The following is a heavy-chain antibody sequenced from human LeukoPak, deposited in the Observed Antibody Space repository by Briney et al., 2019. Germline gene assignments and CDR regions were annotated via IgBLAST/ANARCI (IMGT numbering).Heavy chain of an antibody. CDR3: ARGQEYYSDSSGYYDF. CDR1: GGSISNYY. V-gene: IGHV4-59*01. J-gene: IGHJ4*02. Sequence: SETLSLTCTVSGGSISNYYWRWIRQPPGKGLEWIGYIFFSGSTNSNPSLKSRVIVLVDMSKNQVSLKLSSVTAADTAVYYCARGQEYYSDSSGYYDFWGQGTLVTVSS. D-gene: IGHD3-22*01. CDR2: IFFSGST.